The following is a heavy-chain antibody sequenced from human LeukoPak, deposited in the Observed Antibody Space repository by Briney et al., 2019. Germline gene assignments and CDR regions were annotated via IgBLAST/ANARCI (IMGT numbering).Heavy chain of an antibody. Sequence: SETLSLTCAVYGGSFSGYYWSWIRQPPGKGLEWIGEINHSGSTNYNPSLKSRVTISVDTSKNQFSLKLGSVTAADTAVYYCATRDARSYYYDSSGYYHNWGQGTLVTVSS. V-gene: IGHV4-34*01. CDR3: ATRDARSYYYDSSGYYHN. CDR2: INHSGST. CDR1: GGSFSGYY. J-gene: IGHJ4*02. D-gene: IGHD3-22*01.